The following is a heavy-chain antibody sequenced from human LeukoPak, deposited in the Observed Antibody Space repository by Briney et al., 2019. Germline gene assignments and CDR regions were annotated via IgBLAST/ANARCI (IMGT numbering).Heavy chain of an antibody. D-gene: IGHD2-2*01. Sequence: SQTLSLTCAISGDSVSSNSAAWNWIRQSPSRGLEWLGRTYYRSKWYNDYAVSVKSRITINPATSKNQFSLQLNSVTPEDTAVYYCARDWGVHCSSTSCYRGPYYFDYWGQGTLVTVSS. CDR2: TYYRSKWYN. CDR1: GDSVSSNSAA. J-gene: IGHJ4*02. CDR3: ARDWGVHCSSTSCYRGPYYFDY. V-gene: IGHV6-1*01.